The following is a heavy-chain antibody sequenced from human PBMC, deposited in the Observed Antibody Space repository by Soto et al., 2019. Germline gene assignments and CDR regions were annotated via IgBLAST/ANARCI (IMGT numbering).Heavy chain of an antibody. V-gene: IGHV3-30*18. CDR3: AKDVHDYGELY. D-gene: IGHD4-17*01. CDR1: GFTFSSYG. Sequence: QVQLVESGGGVVQTGRSLRLSCAASGFTFSSYGMHWVRQAPGKGLVWVAVISYDGSNKYYADSVKGRFTISRDNSKNTLYLQMNSLRAEDTAVYYCAKDVHDYGELYWGQGTLVTVSS. J-gene: IGHJ4*02. CDR2: ISYDGSNK.